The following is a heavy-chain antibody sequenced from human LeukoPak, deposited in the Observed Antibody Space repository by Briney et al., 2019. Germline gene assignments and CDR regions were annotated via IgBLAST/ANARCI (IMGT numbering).Heavy chain of an antibody. D-gene: IGHD3-10*01. CDR3: AKDRYMGGSAPDY. Sequence: PGRSLRLSCAASGFTFSSYGMHWVRQAPGKGLEWVAVIWYDGSNKYYADSVKGRFTISRDNSKHTLYLQMGSLRAEDTAVYYCAKDRYMGGSAPDYWGQGTLVTVSS. V-gene: IGHV3-33*06. CDR2: IWYDGSNK. J-gene: IGHJ4*02. CDR1: GFTFSSYG.